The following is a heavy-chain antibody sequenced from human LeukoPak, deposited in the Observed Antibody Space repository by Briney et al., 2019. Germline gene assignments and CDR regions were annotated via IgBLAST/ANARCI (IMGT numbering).Heavy chain of an antibody. J-gene: IGHJ6*03. CDR2: INPNTGGT. Sequence: ASVKVSCKASVYTFTGYFIHWVRQAPGQGLEWMGRINPNTGGTNYAQKFQGRVTMTRDTSITTAYMELSRLRSDDTAIYYCARVKSDIFHYMDVWGKGTTVTVSS. CDR3: ARVKSDIFHYMDV. V-gene: IGHV1-2*06. CDR1: VYTFTGYF. D-gene: IGHD3-3*02.